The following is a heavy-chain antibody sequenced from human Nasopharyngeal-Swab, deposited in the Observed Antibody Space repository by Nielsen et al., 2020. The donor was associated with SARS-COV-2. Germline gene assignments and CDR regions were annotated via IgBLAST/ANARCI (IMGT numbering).Heavy chain of an antibody. CDR3: ARDIAARTFDY. CDR1: GFTFSSYA. D-gene: IGHD6-6*01. Sequence: LKISCAASGFTFSSYAMSWVRQAPGKGLEWVSAISGSGGSTYYADSVKGRFTISRDNSKNTLYLQMNSLRAEDTAVYYCARDIAARTFDYWGQGTLVTVSS. CDR2: ISGSGGST. J-gene: IGHJ4*02. V-gene: IGHV3-23*01.